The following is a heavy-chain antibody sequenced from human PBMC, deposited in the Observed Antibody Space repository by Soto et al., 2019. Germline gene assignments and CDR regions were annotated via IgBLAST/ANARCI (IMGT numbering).Heavy chain of an antibody. Sequence: GGSLRLSCAASGFTVSTNCMSWVRLAPGKGLEWVSLVYRGGDTYYADSVKGRFTISRDNPKNTLNLQMNSLRAEDTAVYYCARVNQDFYSSSGTYYYGPKWIDSWGQGTLVTVSS. CDR2: VYRGGDT. CDR1: GFTVSTNC. J-gene: IGHJ4*02. V-gene: IGHV3-66*01. D-gene: IGHD3-10*01. CDR3: ARVNQDFYSSSGTYYYGPKWIDS.